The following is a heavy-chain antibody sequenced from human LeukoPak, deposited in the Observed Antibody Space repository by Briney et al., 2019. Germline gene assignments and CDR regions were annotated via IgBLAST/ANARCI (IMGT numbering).Heavy chain of an antibody. D-gene: IGHD5-24*01. CDR1: GITFSSYG. CDR2: ISYDGSNK. V-gene: IGHV3-30*03. CDR3: ARVGDGYNLDY. J-gene: IGHJ4*02. Sequence: GGSLRLSCAASGITFSSYGMHWVRQAPGKGLEWVAVISYDGSNKYYADSVKGRFTISRDNSKNTLYLQMNSLRAEDTAVYYCARVGDGYNLDYWGQGTLVTVSS.